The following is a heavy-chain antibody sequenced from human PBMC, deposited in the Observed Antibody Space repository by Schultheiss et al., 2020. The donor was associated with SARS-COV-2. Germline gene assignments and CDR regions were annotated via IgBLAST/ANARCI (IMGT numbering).Heavy chain of an antibody. CDR3: AKDRALAVRGEADY. CDR1: GFSFDDYA. J-gene: IGHJ4*01. V-gene: IGHV3-30*18. D-gene: IGHD3-10*01. CDR2: IAFDGGDK. Sequence: GGSLRLSCAASGFSFDDYAMHWVRQAPGKGPEWVAVIAFDGGDKYYADSVKGRFTISRDNSKNTLSLQMHSLRVEDTAVYYCAKDRALAVRGEADYWGHGTLVTVSS.